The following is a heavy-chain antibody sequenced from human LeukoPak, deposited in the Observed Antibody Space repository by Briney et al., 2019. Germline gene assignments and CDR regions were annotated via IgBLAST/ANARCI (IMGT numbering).Heavy chain of an antibody. J-gene: IGHJ4*02. CDR2: IYYSGST. Sequence: SETLSLTCTVSGGSISSSSYYWGWIRQPPGKGLEWIGSIYYSGSTYYNPSLKSRVTISVDTSKNQSSLKLSSVTAADTAVYYCARPYHLYSSGDYWGQGTLVTVSS. D-gene: IGHD6-19*01. CDR3: ARPYHLYSSGDY. CDR1: GGSISSSSYY. V-gene: IGHV4-39*01.